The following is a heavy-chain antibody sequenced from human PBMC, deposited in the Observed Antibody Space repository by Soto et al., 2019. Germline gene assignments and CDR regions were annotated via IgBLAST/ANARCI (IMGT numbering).Heavy chain of an antibody. CDR1: GLTVSSYA. V-gene: IGHV3-23*01. J-gene: IGHJ6*02. CDR3: AIDRFKRGWYNYYYYGMDV. D-gene: IGHD6-19*01. Sequence: HPWGSLRLACASSGLTVSSYAMSLVRQAPGKGLEWVSAISGSGGSTYYADSVKGRFTISRDNSKNTLYLQMNSLRAEDTAVYYCAIDRFKRGWYNYYYYGMDVWGQGTTVTVSS. CDR2: ISGSGGST.